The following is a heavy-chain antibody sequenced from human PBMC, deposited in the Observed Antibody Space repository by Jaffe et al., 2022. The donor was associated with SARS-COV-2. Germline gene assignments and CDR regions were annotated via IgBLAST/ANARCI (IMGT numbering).Heavy chain of an antibody. J-gene: IGHJ6*02. CDR2: ISSSSSYI. V-gene: IGHV3-21*01. D-gene: IGHD5-18*01. Sequence: EVQLVESGGGLVKPGGSLRLSCAASGFTFSSYSMNWVRQAPGKGLEWVSSISSSSSYIYYADSVKGRFTISRDNAKNSLYLQMNSLRAEDTAVYYCAREWPRPQLYYYYYGMDVWGQGTTVTVSS. CDR1: GFTFSSYS. CDR3: AREWPRPQLYYYYYGMDV.